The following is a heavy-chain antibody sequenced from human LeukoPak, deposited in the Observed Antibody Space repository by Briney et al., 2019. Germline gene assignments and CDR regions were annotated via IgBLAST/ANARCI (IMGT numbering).Heavy chain of an antibody. D-gene: IGHD6-6*01. Sequence: ASVKVSYKASGYIFTNFYIHWVRQAPGQGLEWMGWINPNSGGTNYAQKFQGRVTMTRDTSISTAYMELSRLRSDDTAVYYCATDIGIAARPYYYSTYMDLWGKGTPVTVSS. V-gene: IGHV1-2*02. J-gene: IGHJ6*03. CDR3: ATDIGIAARPYYYSTYMDL. CDR2: INPNSGGT. CDR1: GYIFTNFY.